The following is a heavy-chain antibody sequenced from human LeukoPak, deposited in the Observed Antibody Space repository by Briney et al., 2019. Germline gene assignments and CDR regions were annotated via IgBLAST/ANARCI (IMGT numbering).Heavy chain of an antibody. Sequence: GGSLRLSCAASGFTFDDYGLSWVRQAPGKGLEWVSSISSSSSYIYYADSVKGRFTISRDNAKNSLYLQMNSLRAEDTAVYYCARDRNLITMVRGNYMDVWGKGTTVTISS. CDR1: GFTFDDYG. V-gene: IGHV3-21*01. D-gene: IGHD3-10*01. CDR2: ISSSSSYI. J-gene: IGHJ6*03. CDR3: ARDRNLITMVRGNYMDV.